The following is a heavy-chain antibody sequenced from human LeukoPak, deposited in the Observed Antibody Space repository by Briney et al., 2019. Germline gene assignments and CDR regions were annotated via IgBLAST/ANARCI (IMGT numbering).Heavy chain of an antibody. Sequence: GGSLRLSCAASGFTFSTSWMTWVRQAPGKGLEWVANIRQDGSSKYYVDSVKGRSTISRDNAKNSLYLQMNSLRVEDTAVYYCARDVSYFDYWGQGALVTVSS. CDR2: IRQDGSSK. CDR3: ARDVSYFDY. V-gene: IGHV3-7*01. J-gene: IGHJ4*02. CDR1: GFTFSTSW. D-gene: IGHD2/OR15-2a*01.